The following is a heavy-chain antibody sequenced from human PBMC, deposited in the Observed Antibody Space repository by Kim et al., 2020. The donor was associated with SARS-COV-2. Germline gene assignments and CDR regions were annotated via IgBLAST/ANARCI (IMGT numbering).Heavy chain of an antibody. CDR3: ARGFGWLDY. J-gene: IGHJ4*02. V-gene: IGHV4-59*01. D-gene: IGHD3-16*01. CDR2: LHNSGST. Sequence: SETLSRTCTVSGGSISSYHWSWIRQPPGKGLEWIGYLHNSGSTNYNPSLESRVTISVDTSKNQVSLKLSSVTAADTAVYYCARGFGWLDYWALGTLVTVS. CDR1: GGSISSYH.